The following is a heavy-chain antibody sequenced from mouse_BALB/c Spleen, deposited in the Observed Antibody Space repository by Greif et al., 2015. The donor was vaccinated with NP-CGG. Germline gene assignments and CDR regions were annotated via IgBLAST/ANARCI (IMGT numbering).Heavy chain of an antibody. CDR2: IAPGSGST. D-gene: IGHD2-10*01. J-gene: IGHJ2*01. Sequence: DLVKPGASVKLSCKASGYTFTSYWINWIKQRPGQGLEWIGRIAPGSGSTYYNEMFKGKATLTVDTSSSTAYIQLSSLSSEDSAVYFCARRGTLPFDYWGQGTTLTVSS. CDR3: ARRGTLPFDY. V-gene: IGHV1S41*01. CDR1: GYTFTSYW.